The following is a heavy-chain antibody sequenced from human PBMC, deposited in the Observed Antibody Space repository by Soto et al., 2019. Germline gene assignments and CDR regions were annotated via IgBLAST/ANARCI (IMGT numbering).Heavy chain of an antibody. CDR2: IYSGGST. CDR1: GFTVSSNY. D-gene: IGHD5-12*01. V-gene: IGHV3-53*01. Sequence: PGGSLRLSCAASGFTVSSNYMSWVRQAPGKGLEWVSVIYSGGSTYYADSVKGRFTTSRDNPKNTLYLQMNSLRAEDTALYYCARWNIVATADDAFDIWGQGTMVTVSS. J-gene: IGHJ3*02. CDR3: ARWNIVATADDAFDI.